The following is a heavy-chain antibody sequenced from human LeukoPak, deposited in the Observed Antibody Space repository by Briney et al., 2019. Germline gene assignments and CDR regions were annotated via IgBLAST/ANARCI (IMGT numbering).Heavy chain of an antibody. V-gene: IGHV3-30*18. CDR1: GFTFSTYG. Sequence: PGRSLRLSCAASGFTFSTYGMHSGRQAPGKGREGWAVISYDGSKEYYADSVKGRFTISRDNSQNTLYLQMSSLRAEDTAVYYCAKEFNRGLPDYWGQGALVTVPS. CDR2: ISYDGSKE. CDR3: AKEFNRGLPDY. D-gene: IGHD2-21*01. J-gene: IGHJ4*02.